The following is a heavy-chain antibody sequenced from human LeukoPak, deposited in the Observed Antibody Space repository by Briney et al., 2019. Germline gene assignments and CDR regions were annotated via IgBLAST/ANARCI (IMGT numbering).Heavy chain of an antibody. V-gene: IGHV5-51*01. J-gene: IGHJ4*02. CDR3: ARPGFRGAPPDY. CDR1: GYIFTSYW. D-gene: IGHD3-10*01. Sequence: GASLNISCKASGYIFTSYWIGWVRQLPGKGLEWMGIFYPGDSDTRYSPSFQGQVTISADESISTAYLQWNSLTASDTAMYFCARPGFRGAPPDYWGQGTLVTVSS. CDR2: FYPGDSDT.